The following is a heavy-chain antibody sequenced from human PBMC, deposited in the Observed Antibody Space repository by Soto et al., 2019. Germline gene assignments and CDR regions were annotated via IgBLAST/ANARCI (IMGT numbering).Heavy chain of an antibody. CDR2: IYYSGRT. D-gene: IGHD5-18*01. CDR1: GGSISSSSYY. J-gene: IGHJ6*02. CDR3: ACIFSGGYGYGFYYYGMDV. Sequence: QLQLQESGPGLVKPSETLSLTCTVSGGSISSSSYYWGWIRQPPGKGLEWIGSIYYSGRTYYNPPLKSRVTISVDTSKNQFSLKLSSVTAADTAVYYCACIFSGGYGYGFYYYGMDVWGQGTTVTVSS. V-gene: IGHV4-39*01.